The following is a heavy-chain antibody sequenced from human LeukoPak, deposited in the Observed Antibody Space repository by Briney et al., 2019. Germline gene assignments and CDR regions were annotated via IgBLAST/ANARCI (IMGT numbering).Heavy chain of an antibody. CDR3: ATVGCSGGSCYGGAVGRAYYFDY. CDR2: FDPEDGET. D-gene: IGHD2-15*01. V-gene: IGHV1-24*01. CDR1: XXTLTELS. Sequence: ASVKVXXXXXXXTLTELSMHWVRQAPGKGLEWMGGFDPEDGETIYAQKFQGRVTMTEDTSTDTAYMELSSLRSGDTAVYYCATVGCSGGSCYGGAVGRAYYFDYWGQGTLVTVSS. J-gene: IGHJ4*02.